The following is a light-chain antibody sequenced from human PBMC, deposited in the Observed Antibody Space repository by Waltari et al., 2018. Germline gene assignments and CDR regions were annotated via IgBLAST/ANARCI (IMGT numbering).Light chain of an antibody. Sequence: SSELTQDPAVSVAFGQTVRITCQGDSLRTYYASRYQQKPGQAPGLVIYGKNNRPSGIPDRFSGSSSGNTASLTITGAQAEDEADYYCNSRDSSGNHVVFGGGTKLTVL. J-gene: IGLJ2*01. CDR3: NSRDSSGNHVV. CDR2: GKN. CDR1: SLRTYY. V-gene: IGLV3-19*01.